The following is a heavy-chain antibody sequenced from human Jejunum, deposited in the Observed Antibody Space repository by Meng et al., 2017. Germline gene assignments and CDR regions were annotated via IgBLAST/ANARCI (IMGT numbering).Heavy chain of an antibody. Sequence: GESLKISCAASGFIFSDHYMDWVRQAPGKGLEWVGRTRNRANSYTTEYAASVKGRFTISRDDSKNSLYLQMSSLKTEDTAVYYCARPYGSGSYYKFIHDWGQGTLVTVSS. CDR3: ARPYGSGSYYKFIHD. J-gene: IGHJ1*01. V-gene: IGHV3-72*01. CDR1: GFIFSDHY. CDR2: TRNRANSYTT. D-gene: IGHD3-10*01.